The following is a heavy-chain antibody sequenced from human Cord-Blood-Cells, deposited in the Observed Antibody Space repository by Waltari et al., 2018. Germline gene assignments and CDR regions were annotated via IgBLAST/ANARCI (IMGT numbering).Heavy chain of an antibody. CDR2: IFPGDSDT. D-gene: IGHD3-3*01. CDR3: ARGSENYDFWSGYNWFDP. V-gene: IGHV5-51*01. CDR1: GYSFTSYW. J-gene: IGHJ5*02. Sequence: EVQLVQSGAEVKKPGESLKISCKGSGYSFTSYWIGWVRQMPGKGLEWMGSIFPGDSDTRYSPSFQGQVTISADKSISTAYLQWSSLKASDTAMYYCARGSENYDFWSGYNWFDPWGQGTLVTVSS.